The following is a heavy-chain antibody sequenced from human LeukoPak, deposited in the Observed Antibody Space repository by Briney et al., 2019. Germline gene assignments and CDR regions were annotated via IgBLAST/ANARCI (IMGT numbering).Heavy chain of an antibody. D-gene: IGHD4-17*01. V-gene: IGHV3-48*02. CDR2: ISSGSSTI. J-gene: IGHJ4*02. CDR3: ARDRDYAFDY. CDR1: GFTFSYYN. Sequence: GGSLRLSCAASGFTFSYYNMNWVRQAPGKGLEWVSYISSGSSTIYYADSVKGRLTISRDNAKNSLYLQMNSLRDEDTAVYFCARDRDYAFDYWGQGTLVTVSS.